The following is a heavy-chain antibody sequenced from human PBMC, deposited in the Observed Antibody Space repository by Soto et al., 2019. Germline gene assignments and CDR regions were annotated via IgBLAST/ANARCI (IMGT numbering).Heavy chain of an antibody. Sequence: LRLSCAASGFTFSSYGMHWVRQAPGKGLEWVAVISYDGSNKYYADSVKGRFTISRDNSKNTLYLQMNSLRAEDTAVYYCELPIRTWGQGTLVTVSS. CDR1: GFTFSSYG. V-gene: IGHV3-30*03. CDR2: ISYDGSNK. CDR3: ELPIRT. J-gene: IGHJ5*02. D-gene: IGHD3-10*01.